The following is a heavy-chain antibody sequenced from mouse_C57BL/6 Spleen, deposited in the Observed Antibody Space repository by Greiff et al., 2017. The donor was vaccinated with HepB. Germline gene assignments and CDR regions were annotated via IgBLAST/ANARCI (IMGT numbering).Heavy chain of an antibody. CDR1: GYTFTSYW. Sequence: VQLQQPGAELVKPGASVKLSCKASGYTFTSYWMHWVKQRPGQGLEWIGMIHPNSGSTNYNEKFKSKATLTVDKSSSTAYMQLSSLPSEDSAVYYCARSDYGSSYGYWYFDVWGTGTTVTVSS. J-gene: IGHJ1*03. V-gene: IGHV1-64*01. CDR2: IHPNSGST. D-gene: IGHD1-1*01. CDR3: ARSDYGSSYGYWYFDV.